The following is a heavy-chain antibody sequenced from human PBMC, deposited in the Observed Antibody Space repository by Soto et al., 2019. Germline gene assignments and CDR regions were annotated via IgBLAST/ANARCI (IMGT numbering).Heavy chain of an antibody. V-gene: IGHV4-34*01. D-gene: IGHD3-3*01. CDR2: INHSGST. CDR3: ARSPRITIFGVVPRPFDY. Sequence: QVQLQQWGAGLLKPSETLSLTCAVYGGSFSGYYWSWIRQPPGKGLEWIGEINHSGSTNYNPSLKSRVTISVDMSKNQFSLKLSSVTAADTAVYYCARSPRITIFGVVPRPFDYWGQGTLVTVSS. J-gene: IGHJ4*02. CDR1: GGSFSGYY.